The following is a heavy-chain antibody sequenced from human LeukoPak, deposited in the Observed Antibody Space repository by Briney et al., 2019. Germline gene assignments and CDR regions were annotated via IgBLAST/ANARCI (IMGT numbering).Heavy chain of an antibody. CDR3: ARLYYYDSSGLDY. Sequence: SQTLSLTCTVSGGSISSGDYYWGWIRQPPGKGLEWIGYIYYSGSTYYNPSLKSRVTISVDTSKNQFSLKLSSVTAADTAVYYCARLYYYDSSGLDYWGQGTLVTVSS. CDR1: GGSISSGDYY. J-gene: IGHJ4*02. V-gene: IGHV4-30-4*08. D-gene: IGHD3-22*01. CDR2: IYYSGST.